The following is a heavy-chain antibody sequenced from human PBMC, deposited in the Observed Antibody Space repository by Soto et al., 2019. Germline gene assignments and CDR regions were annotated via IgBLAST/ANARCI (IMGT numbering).Heavy chain of an antibody. CDR2: ISGSGGST. Sequence: GGSLRLSCAASGFTFSSYAMSWVRQAPGKGLEWVSAISGSGGSTYYADSVKGRFTISRDNSKNTLYLQMNSLRAEDTAVYYCARRPPLRYYYGMDVWGQGTKVTVSS. CDR1: GFTFSSYA. J-gene: IGHJ6*02. D-gene: IGHD3-9*01. CDR3: ARRPPLRYYYGMDV. V-gene: IGHV3-23*01.